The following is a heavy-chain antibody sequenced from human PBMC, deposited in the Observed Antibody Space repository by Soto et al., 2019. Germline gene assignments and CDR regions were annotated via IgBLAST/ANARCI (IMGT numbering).Heavy chain of an antibody. CDR1: GFTFSRHG. CDR2: IDFDGRRD. CDR3: ATDECATPTCLHL. D-gene: IGHD2-15*01. J-gene: IGHJ5*02. V-gene: IGHV3-33*01. Sequence: GGSLRLSCAAAGFTFSRHGMHWVRQAPGKGLEWVSGIDFDGRRDYYAESVRGRFTISRDDSVSTSYLQMNSLRAEDTALYFCATDECATPTCLHLWGRGTLVTVSS.